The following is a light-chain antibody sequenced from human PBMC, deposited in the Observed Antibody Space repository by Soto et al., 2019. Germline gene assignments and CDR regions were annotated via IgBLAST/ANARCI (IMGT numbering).Light chain of an antibody. V-gene: IGKV3-20*01. J-gene: IGKJ3*01. Sequence: EIVLTQSPGTLSLSPGERATLSCRASQSVSSSYLAWYQQKPGQAPRLLISGASSRATGIPDRFSGSGSGTDFTLTISRLEPEYFAVYYWQQYGGSPPFTFGPGTKVDIK. CDR3: QQYGGSPPFT. CDR2: GAS. CDR1: QSVSSSY.